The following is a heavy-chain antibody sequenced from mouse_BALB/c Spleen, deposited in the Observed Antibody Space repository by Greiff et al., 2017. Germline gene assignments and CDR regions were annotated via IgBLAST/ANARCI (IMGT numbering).Heavy chain of an antibody. V-gene: IGHV14-4*02. Sequence: EVQRVESGAELVRSGASVKLSCTASGFNIKDYYMHWVKQRPEQGLEWIGWIDPENGDTEYAPKFQGKATMTADTSSNTAYLQLSSLTSEDTAVYYCNAYGRSTMITRAWFAYWGQGTLVTVSA. CDR3: NAYGRSTMITRAWFAY. CDR2: IDPENGDT. J-gene: IGHJ3*01. D-gene: IGHD2-4*01. CDR1: GFNIKDYY.